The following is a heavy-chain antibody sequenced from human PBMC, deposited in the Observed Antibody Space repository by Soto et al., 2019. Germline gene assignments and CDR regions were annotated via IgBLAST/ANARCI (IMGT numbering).Heavy chain of an antibody. CDR2: ISSSSSYI. D-gene: IGHD5-12*01. V-gene: IGHV3-21*01. J-gene: IGHJ4*02. CDR1: GFTFSSYS. CDR3: ARVGISYIVATFRPNDY. Sequence: GGSLRLSCAASGFTFSSYSMNWVRQAPGKGLEWVSSISSSSSYIYYADSVKGRFTISRDNAKNSLYLQMNSLRAEDTAVYYCARVGISYIVATFRPNDYWGQGTLVTVSS.